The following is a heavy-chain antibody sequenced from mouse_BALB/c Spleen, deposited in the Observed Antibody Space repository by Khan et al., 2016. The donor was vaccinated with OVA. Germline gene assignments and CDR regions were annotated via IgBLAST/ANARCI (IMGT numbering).Heavy chain of an antibody. V-gene: IGHV14-3*02. J-gene: IGHJ2*01. CDR3: ARKARK. Sequence: EVQLQQSGAELVKSGATGKLSCTASGLTIKDTYMHWLQQWPEQGLEWIGWIDPPNGNTKYTPKFQGKSTITADTSSNTAYLQLSSLTSEDTAVYYCARKARKWGQGTTLTVSS. CDR2: IDPPNGNT. CDR1: GLTIKDTY.